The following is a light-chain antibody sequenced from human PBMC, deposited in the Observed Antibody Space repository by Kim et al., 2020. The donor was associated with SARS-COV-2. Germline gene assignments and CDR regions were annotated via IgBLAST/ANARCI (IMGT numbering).Light chain of an antibody. CDR3: QTWDTGMRGV. CDR1: SGHSSYG. Sequence: SVKLTCTLSSGHSSYGIAWHQKQPEKGPRNLMKVNSDGTHIKGDGVPDRFSGSSSGAEHYLTISSLQSEDEADYYCQTWDTGMRGVFGAGTQLTVL. CDR2: VNSDGTH. J-gene: IGLJ3*02. V-gene: IGLV4-69*01.